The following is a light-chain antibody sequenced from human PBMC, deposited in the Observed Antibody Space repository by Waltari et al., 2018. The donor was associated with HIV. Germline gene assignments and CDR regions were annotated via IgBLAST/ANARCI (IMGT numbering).Light chain of an antibody. Sequence: QSALTQPRSVSGSPGQSVTISCTGTSSDVGGYNSVSWYQQHPGKAPKFMLYDVSKRPSGVPDLFSGSKAGNTASLTSSGLQAEDEADYYCCSYAGNYTLVFGGGTKLTVL. V-gene: IGLV2-11*01. CDR1: SSDVGGYNS. CDR3: CSYAGNYTLV. CDR2: DVS. J-gene: IGLJ3*02.